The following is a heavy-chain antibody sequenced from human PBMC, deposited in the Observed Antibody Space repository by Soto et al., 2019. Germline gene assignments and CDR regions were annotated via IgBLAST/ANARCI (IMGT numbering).Heavy chain of an antibody. V-gene: IGHV1-2*04. CDR2: IDPNSSGT. Sequence: QVQLVQSGAEVKKPGASVKVSCKASGYMFTGYYIHWVRQAPGQGLEWMGWIDPNSSGTNYAQKFQGWVTMTRDTSISTAYMELSRLRSDDTAVYYCARVSMEYYYGLDVWGQGTTVTVSS. CDR1: GYMFTGYY. J-gene: IGHJ6*02. CDR3: ARVSMEYYYGLDV. D-gene: IGHD1-1*01.